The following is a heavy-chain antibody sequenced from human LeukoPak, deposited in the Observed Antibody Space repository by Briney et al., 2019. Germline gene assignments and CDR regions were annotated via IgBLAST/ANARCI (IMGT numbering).Heavy chain of an antibody. CDR2: ISSSGSTI. V-gene: IGHV3-48*03. CDR1: GFTFSSYE. CDR3: ASTRGSSFGY. Sequence: GGSLRLSCAASGFTFSSYEMNWVRQAPGKGLEWVSYISSSGSTIYYADSVKGRFTISRDNAKNSLYLQMNSLRAEDTAVYYCASTRGSSFGYWGQRTLATVSS. D-gene: IGHD3-10*01. J-gene: IGHJ4*02.